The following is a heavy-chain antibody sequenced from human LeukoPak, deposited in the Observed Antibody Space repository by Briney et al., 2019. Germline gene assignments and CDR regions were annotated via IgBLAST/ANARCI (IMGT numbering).Heavy chain of an antibody. Sequence: GASVTVSCKASGYTFTSYGISWVRQAPGQGLEWMGWISAYNGNTNYAQKLQGRVTMTTDTSTSTAYMELRSLRSDDTAVYYCARDSNYVWGSYRYRTPLDYWGQGTLVTVSS. CDR1: GYTFTSYG. D-gene: IGHD3-16*02. CDR2: ISAYNGNT. J-gene: IGHJ4*02. V-gene: IGHV1-18*01. CDR3: ARDSNYVWGSYRYRTPLDY.